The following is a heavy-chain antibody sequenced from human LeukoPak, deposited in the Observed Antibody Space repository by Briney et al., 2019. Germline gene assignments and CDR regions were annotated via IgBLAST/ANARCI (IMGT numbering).Heavy chain of an antibody. Sequence: SETLSLTCTVSGGSISSSSHYWGWIRQPPGKGLEWIGETSHSGYTDYNPSLESRVTISVDTSKKQFSLKLTSVTAADTAVYFCARKYCSSTRCSYAFDIWGQGTMVTVSS. CDR3: ARKYCSSTRCSYAFDI. CDR1: GGSISSSSHY. D-gene: IGHD2-15*01. J-gene: IGHJ3*02. CDR2: TSHSGYT. V-gene: IGHV4-39*07.